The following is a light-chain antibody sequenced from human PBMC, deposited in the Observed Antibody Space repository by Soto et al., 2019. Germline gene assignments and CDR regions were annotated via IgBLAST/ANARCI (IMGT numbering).Light chain of an antibody. J-gene: IGKJ1*01. CDR1: QSISSW. CDR2: KAS. CDR3: HQYGSSSPWT. V-gene: IGKV1-5*03. Sequence: DIQMTQSPSTLSASVGDRVTITCRASQSISSWVAWYQQKPGRAPKLLIYKASSLETGGPSRFSGSGSGTEFTLIISSLQPDDFASYYCHQYGSSSPWTFGQVPKVEIK.